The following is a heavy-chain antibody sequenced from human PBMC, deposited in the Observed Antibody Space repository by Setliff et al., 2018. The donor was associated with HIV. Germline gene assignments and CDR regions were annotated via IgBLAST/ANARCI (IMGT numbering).Heavy chain of an antibody. CDR2: IHPGDSET. V-gene: IGHV5-51*01. Sequence: PGESLKISCKASGYSFTNYWIGWVRQMPGKGLEWMGIIHPGDSETRYSPSFQGQVIISADKSINTAYLQWSSLKASDTAMYYCASLQPDAVDGWGQGTTVTVSS. CDR3: ASLQPDAVDG. CDR1: GYSFTNYW. J-gene: IGHJ6*02.